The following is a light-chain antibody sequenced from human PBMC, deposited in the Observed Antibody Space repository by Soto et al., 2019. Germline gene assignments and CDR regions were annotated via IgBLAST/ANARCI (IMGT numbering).Light chain of an antibody. CDR3: QQYGSSPT. J-gene: IGKJ4*01. CDR1: QSVSSSY. CDR2: GAS. Sequence: EIVLTQSPGTLSLSPGERATLSCRASQSVSSSYLAWYQQKPGQAPRLLIYGASSRATGIPDRFSGSGSGTDFTLTISRLEPADFAVYYCQQYGSSPTFGAGTKVEIK. V-gene: IGKV3-20*01.